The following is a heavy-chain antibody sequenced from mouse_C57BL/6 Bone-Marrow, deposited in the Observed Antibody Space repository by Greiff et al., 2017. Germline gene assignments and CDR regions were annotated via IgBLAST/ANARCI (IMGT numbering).Heavy chain of an antibody. J-gene: IGHJ4*01. D-gene: IGHD2-3*01. CDR2: INYDGSST. CDR1: GFTFSDYY. Sequence: EVMLVESEGGLVQPGSSMKLSCTASGFTFSDYYMAWVRQVPEKGLEWVANINYDGSSTYYLDSLKSRFIISRDNAKNILYLQMSSLKSEDTATYYCARDSDGYYYAMDYWGQGTSVTVSS. V-gene: IGHV5-16*01. CDR3: ARDSDGYYYAMDY.